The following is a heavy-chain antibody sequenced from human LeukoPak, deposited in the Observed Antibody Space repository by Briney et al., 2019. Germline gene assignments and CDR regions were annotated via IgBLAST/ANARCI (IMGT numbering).Heavy chain of an antibody. Sequence: GSSVNVSCKASGGSFSSNAISWVRQAAGQGLERMGGIIPIFGTANYAQKFQGRVTITADESTSTAYMELSSLRSEDTAVYYCATDSSGYYYYHRTVNHDAFDIWGQGTMVTVSS. D-gene: IGHD3-22*01. CDR3: ATDSSGYYYYHRTVNHDAFDI. V-gene: IGHV1-69*01. J-gene: IGHJ3*02. CDR2: IIPIFGTA. CDR1: GGSFSSNA.